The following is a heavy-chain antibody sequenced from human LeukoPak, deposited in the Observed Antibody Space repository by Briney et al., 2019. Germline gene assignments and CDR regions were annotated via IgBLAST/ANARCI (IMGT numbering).Heavy chain of an antibody. Sequence: GGSLRLSCAASGFTFSNYWMHWVRQVPGKGLVWVSRIYRDGSNTDYADSVKGRFIISRDNVKNTLYLQMNSLRADDTVVYYCARDGDAYNFDFWGQGALVTVSS. V-gene: IGHV3-74*01. D-gene: IGHD5-24*01. CDR1: GFTFSNYW. CDR2: IYRDGSNT. CDR3: ARDGDAYNFDF. J-gene: IGHJ4*02.